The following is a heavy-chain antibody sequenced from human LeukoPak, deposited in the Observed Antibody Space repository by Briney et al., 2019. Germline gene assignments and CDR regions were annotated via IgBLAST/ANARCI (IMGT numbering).Heavy chain of an antibody. V-gene: IGHV4-38-2*02. Sequence: SETLSLTCTVSGYSISSGYYWGWIRQPPRKGLEWIGSVYHSGSTYYNPSLKSRVTISVDTSKNQFSLKLSSVTAADTAVYYCARVRPTYYYYMDVWGKGTTVTVSS. CDR2: VYHSGST. CDR1: GYSISSGYY. CDR3: ARVRPTYYYYMDV. J-gene: IGHJ6*03.